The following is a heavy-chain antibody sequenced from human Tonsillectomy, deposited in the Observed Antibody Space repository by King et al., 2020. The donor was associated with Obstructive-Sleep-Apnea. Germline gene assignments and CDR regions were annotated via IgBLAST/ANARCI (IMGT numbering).Heavy chain of an antibody. CDR3: AKGPALSGWGFDY. Sequence: VQLVESGGGLVQPGGSLRLSCAASGFTFSNYAMGWVRQAPGKGLEWVSAISSGGRTFYADSVKGRFTISRDDSQSMLFLQMNSLTAEDTALFFCAKGPALSGWGFDYWGQGALVTVSS. CDR1: GFTFSNYA. J-gene: IGHJ4*02. D-gene: IGHD6-19*01. V-gene: IGHV3-23*04. CDR2: ISSGGRT.